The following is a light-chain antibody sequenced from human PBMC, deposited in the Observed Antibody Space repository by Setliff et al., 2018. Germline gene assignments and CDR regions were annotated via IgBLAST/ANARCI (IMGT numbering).Light chain of an antibody. Sequence: HSALTQPPSASGSPGQSLIISCTGTSRDVGSSTFVSWYQQHPGKAPKLLIYEISKRPSGVPDRFSGSKSGNTASLTVSGLQAEDEADYYCSSYAGTNNPYVFGSGTKVTVL. J-gene: IGLJ1*01. CDR3: SSYAGTNNPYV. CDR2: EIS. CDR1: SRDVGSSTF. V-gene: IGLV2-8*01.